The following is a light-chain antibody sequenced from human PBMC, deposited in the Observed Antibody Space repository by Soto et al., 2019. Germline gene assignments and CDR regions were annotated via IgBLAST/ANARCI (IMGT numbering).Light chain of an antibody. Sequence: EIVLTQSPATLYFSPGERATLSCRASQSISSHLGWYQQKPCQAPRLLMYYASNRPTGIPARFSGSGTGTTCTLTTGTLEPEDFAVYYCQQRPSWPLTFGGGTKVEIK. CDR2: YAS. V-gene: IGKV3D-11*02. J-gene: IGKJ4*01. CDR1: QSISSH. CDR3: QQRPSWPLT.